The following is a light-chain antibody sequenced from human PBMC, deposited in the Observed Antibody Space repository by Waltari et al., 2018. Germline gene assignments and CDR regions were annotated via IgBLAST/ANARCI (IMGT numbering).Light chain of an antibody. CDR1: QFVSSSY. CDR2: GAS. V-gene: IGKV3-20*01. CDR3: QQCGSSPWT. Sequence: EIVLTQSPGTLSLSPGERATLSCRASQFVSSSYLAWYQQNPGQAPRLLIYGASIRATGIPDRFNGSGSGTDFTLTISRLEPEDFAVYYCQQCGSSPWTFGQGTKVEIK. J-gene: IGKJ1*01.